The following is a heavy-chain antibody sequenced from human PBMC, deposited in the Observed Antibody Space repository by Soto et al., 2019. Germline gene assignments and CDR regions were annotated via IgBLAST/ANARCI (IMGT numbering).Heavy chain of an antibody. CDR3: AKAFVGGSYIWGAFDI. CDR1: GFTFSSYG. V-gene: IGHV3-30*18. Sequence: PGGSLRLSCAASGFTFSSYGMHWVRQAPGKGLEWVAVISYDGSNKYYADSVKGRFTISRDNSKNTLYLQMNSLRAEDTAVYYCAKAFVGGSYIWGAFDIWGQGTMVTVSS. J-gene: IGHJ3*02. D-gene: IGHD1-26*01. CDR2: ISYDGSNK.